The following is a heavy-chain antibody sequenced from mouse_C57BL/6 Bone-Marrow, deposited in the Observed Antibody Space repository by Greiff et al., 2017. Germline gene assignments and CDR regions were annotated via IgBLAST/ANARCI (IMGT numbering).Heavy chain of an antibody. V-gene: IGHV1-54*02. J-gene: IGHJ2*01. CDR1: GYAFTNYL. D-gene: IGHD1-1*01. CDR3: TTSGDY. CDR2: INPGSGGT. Sequence: VNLVESGAELVRPGTSVKVSCKASGYAFTNYLIEWVKQRPGQGLEWIGVINPGSGGTNYNEKFKGKATMTADTSSNTAYLQLSSLTSEDTAVYYCTTSGDYWGQGTTLTVSS.